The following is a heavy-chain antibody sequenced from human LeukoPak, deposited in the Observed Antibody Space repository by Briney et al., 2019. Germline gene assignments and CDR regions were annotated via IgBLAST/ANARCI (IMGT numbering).Heavy chain of an antibody. J-gene: IGHJ4*02. Sequence: PGGSLRLSCAASGFTFSSYWMSWVRQAPGKGLEWVSAIDNSGFTTYYADSVRGRFTISRDNSKNTLYLQMNSLRAEDTAIYYCAKVSTVTSNFDYWGQGTLVTVSS. CDR3: AKVSTVTSNFDY. CDR2: IDNSGFTT. V-gene: IGHV3-23*01. D-gene: IGHD4-17*01. CDR1: GFTFSSYW.